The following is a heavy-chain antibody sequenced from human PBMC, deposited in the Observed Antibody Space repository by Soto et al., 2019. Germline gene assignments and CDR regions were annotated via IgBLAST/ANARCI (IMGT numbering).Heavy chain of an antibody. Sequence: EASVKVSCKASGYTFTSYGISWVRQAPGQGLEWMGWISAYNGNTNYAQKLQGRVTMTTDTSTSTAYMELRSLRSDDTAVYYCAREVLVGDQRYYYYGMDVWGQGTTVTLSS. CDR1: GYTFTSYG. CDR3: AREVLVGDQRYYYYGMDV. CDR2: ISAYNGNT. D-gene: IGHD1-26*01. J-gene: IGHJ6*02. V-gene: IGHV1-18*01.